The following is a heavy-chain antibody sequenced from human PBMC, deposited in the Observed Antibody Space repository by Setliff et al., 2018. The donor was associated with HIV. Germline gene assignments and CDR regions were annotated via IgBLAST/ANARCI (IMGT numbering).Heavy chain of an antibody. Sequence: GGSLRLSCAASGYTLSSYWMSWVRQAPGKGLERVANIKQSGDEKYYVDSVKGRFTVSRDNAQNSLYLQMNSLKTEDTAVYYCTTDPMSQYYYGSGSYYLLSFDYWGQGTLVTVSS. V-gene: IGHV3-7*03. CDR2: IKQSGDEK. CDR3: TTDPMSQYYYGSGSYYLLSFDY. D-gene: IGHD3-10*01. J-gene: IGHJ4*02. CDR1: GYTLSSYW.